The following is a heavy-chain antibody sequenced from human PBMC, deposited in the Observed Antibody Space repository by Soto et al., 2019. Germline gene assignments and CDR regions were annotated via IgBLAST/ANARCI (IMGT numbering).Heavy chain of an antibody. D-gene: IGHD2-2*02. CDR3: ARHRRYCSSTTCYIDWFDP. CDR2: INNSGST. V-gene: IGHV4-34*01. J-gene: IGHJ5*02. CDR1: GGSFIGYY. Sequence: PSETLSLTCGVRGGSFIGYYWGWVRQPPGKGLEWIGEINNSGSTDYNASLKSRVTISVDTSKNQFSLKLTSVTAADTAVYYCARHRRYCSSTTCYIDWFDPWGQGTLVTVSS.